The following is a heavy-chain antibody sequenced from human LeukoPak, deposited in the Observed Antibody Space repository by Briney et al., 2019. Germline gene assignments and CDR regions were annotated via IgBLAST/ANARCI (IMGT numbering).Heavy chain of an antibody. J-gene: IGHJ4*02. CDR2: ISAYNGNT. CDR3: ARAPMIVVVSPDY. CDR1: GYTFTGYY. Sequence: ASVKVSCKASGYTFTGYYMHWVRQAPGQGLEWMGWISAYNGNTNYAQKLQGRVTMTTDTSTSTAYMELRSLRSDDTAVYYCARAPMIVVVSPDYWGQGTLVTVSS. V-gene: IGHV1-18*04. D-gene: IGHD3-22*01.